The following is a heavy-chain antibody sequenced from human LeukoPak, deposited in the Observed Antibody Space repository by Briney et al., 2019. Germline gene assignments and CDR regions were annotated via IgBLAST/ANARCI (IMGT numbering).Heavy chain of an antibody. CDR1: GFTFSTYA. Sequence: TGGSLRLSCAASGFTFSTYAMSWVRQAPGKGLEWVSTIIRSGGNTYYADSVKGRFTISRDISKNTLYLQINSLRAEDTAVYYCARPRTEGAYFDYWGQGAVVTVSS. CDR2: IIRSGGNT. D-gene: IGHD3/OR15-3a*01. V-gene: IGHV3-23*01. CDR3: ARPRTEGAYFDY. J-gene: IGHJ4*02.